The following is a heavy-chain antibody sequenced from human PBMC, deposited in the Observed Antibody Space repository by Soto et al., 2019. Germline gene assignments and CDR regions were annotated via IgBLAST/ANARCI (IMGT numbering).Heavy chain of an antibody. V-gene: IGHV3-30-3*01. D-gene: IGHD4-17*01. CDR1: GFTFSMSS. CDR3: ARAPTVTQYFYYYYVMDV. CDR2: ISYDGSNK. J-gene: IGHJ6*02. Sequence: QVHLVESGGGVVQPGRSLRLSCAASGFTFSMSSMHWVRQAPGKGLEWVTVISYDGSNKFYAESVKGRFSISRDNSKNTLDLQMNSLRPEDTGVYYCARAPTVTQYFYYYYVMDVWGQGTTVTVSS.